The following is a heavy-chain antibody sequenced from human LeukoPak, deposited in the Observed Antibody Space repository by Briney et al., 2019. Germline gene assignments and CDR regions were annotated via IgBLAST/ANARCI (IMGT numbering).Heavy chain of an antibody. CDR3: TRDQTPYY. CDR1: GFTFSSYE. Sequence: GGSLRLSCAASGFTFSSYEMNWVRQAPGKGLEWVSYISSSGSTIYYADSVKGRFTISRDDSNSIAYLEMDSLKTDDTAVYYCTRDQTPYYWGQGTLVTVSS. V-gene: IGHV3-48*03. CDR2: ISSSGSTI. J-gene: IGHJ4*02.